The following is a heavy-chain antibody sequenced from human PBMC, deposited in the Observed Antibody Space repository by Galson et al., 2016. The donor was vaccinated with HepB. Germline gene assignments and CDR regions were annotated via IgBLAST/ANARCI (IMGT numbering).Heavy chain of an antibody. D-gene: IGHD5-12*01. V-gene: IGHV1-8*01. CDR2: MNPNSGNT. CDR3: ARLLGLRLVYHYYGMDV. CDR1: GYTFTSYD. J-gene: IGHJ6*02. Sequence: SLKVSCKASGYTFTSYDINWVRQATGQGLEWMGWMNPNSGNTGYAQKFQGRVTMTRNTSISTAYMELSSLRSEDTAVYYCARLLGLRLVYHYYGMDVWGQGTTVTVSS.